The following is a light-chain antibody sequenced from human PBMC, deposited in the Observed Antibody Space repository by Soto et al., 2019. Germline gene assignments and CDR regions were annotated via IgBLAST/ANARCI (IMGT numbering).Light chain of an antibody. V-gene: IGKV3-15*01. CDR1: QSVSSN. CDR3: QHYNNWPPWT. Sequence: EIVMTQSPATLSVSPGERATLSCRASQSVSSNLAWYQQKPGQAPRLLIYGASIRATGIPARFSGSGSGTEFTLTISTLQSKDFAIYYCQHYNNWPPWTFGQGTKVDIK. CDR2: GAS. J-gene: IGKJ1*01.